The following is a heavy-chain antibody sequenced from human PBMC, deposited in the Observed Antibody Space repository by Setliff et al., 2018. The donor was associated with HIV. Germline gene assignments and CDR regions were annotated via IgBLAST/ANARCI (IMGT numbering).Heavy chain of an antibody. Sequence: ETLSLTCAVSGYSISSSYWWGWIRQSPGKGLEWIGDIGNIYNGGSTYYNPSLKSRVTMSVDTSKNQFSLKLSSVTAVDTAVYYCARTALWFDEADWYFDLWGRGTLVTVSS. CDR2: IGNIYNGGST. J-gene: IGHJ2*01. CDR1: GYSISSSYW. D-gene: IGHD3-10*01. CDR3: ARTALWFDEADWYFDL. V-gene: IGHV4-28*01.